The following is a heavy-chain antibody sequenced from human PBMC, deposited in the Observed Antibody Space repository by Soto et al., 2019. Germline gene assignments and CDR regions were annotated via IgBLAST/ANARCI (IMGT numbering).Heavy chain of an antibody. Sequence: ASVKVSCKASGYTFTTYDISWVRQAPGQGLEWMGRISTYNGNTNYPQSLQGRLTMTTDTSTTTAYMELRSLRSEDTAVYYCARLWFGESYGWFDPWGQGTPVTVSS. J-gene: IGHJ5*02. V-gene: IGHV1-18*01. CDR1: GYTFTTYD. CDR2: ISTYNGNT. D-gene: IGHD3-10*01. CDR3: ARLWFGESYGWFDP.